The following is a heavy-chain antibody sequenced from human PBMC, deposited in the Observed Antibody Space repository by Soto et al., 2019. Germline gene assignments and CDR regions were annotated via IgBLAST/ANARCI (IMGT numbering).Heavy chain of an antibody. Sequence: GGSLRLSCAASGFTVTANYMSWVRQAPGKGLEWVSVIYTSGNTYYAASVKGRFTISRDDTQNTLFLQMGSLRAEDTAIYYCAKLGPYPDYGGLGSLVTVS. CDR2: IYTSGNT. CDR3: AKLGPYPDY. D-gene: IGHD3-3*02. CDR1: GFTVTANY. J-gene: IGHJ4*02. V-gene: IGHV3-66*01.